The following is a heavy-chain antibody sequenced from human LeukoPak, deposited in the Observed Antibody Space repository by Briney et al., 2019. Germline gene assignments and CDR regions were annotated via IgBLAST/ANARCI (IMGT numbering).Heavy chain of an antibody. V-gene: IGHV3-74*01. CDR3: ARFLLSKPFDY. J-gene: IGHJ4*02. CDR2: INSDGSST. Sequence: GGSLRLSCSASGFTFRSYWMHWVRQAPGKGLVWVSRINSDGSSTSYADSVKGRFTISRDNAKNTLYLQMNSLRAEDTAVYYCARFLLSKPFDYWGQGTLVTVSS. D-gene: IGHD2/OR15-2a*01. CDR1: GFTFRSYW.